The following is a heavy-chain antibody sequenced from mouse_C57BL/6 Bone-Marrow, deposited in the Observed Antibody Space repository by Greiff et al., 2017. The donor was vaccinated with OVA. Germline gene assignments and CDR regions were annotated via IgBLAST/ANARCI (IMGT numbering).Heavy chain of an antibody. V-gene: IGHV14-4*01. CDR3: TTYRY. CDR1: GYAFTNYL. CDR2: IDPENGDT. J-gene: IGHJ2*01. Sequence: VQLQQSGAELVRPGPSVKVSCKASGYAFTNYLIEWVKQRPEQGLEWIGWIDPENGDTEYASKFQGKATITADTSSNTAYLQLSSLTSEDTAVYYCTTYRYWGQGTTLTVSS.